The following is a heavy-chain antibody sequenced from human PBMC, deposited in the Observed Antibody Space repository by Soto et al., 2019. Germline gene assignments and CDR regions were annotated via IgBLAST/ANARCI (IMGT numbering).Heavy chain of an antibody. Sequence: QVQLQESGPGLVKPSQTLSLTCTVSGGSISSGGYYWSWIRQHPGKGLGWIGYTYHSGTTYYNPSLKRRVTISVDTYKSQFSLEVTYVTTTYTAVYYCGRVRGNQLLGWFDPWGLGTLVTVSS. V-gene: IGHV4-31*03. CDR2: TYHSGTT. J-gene: IGHJ5*02. CDR1: GGSISSGGYY. D-gene: IGHD2-2*01. CDR3: GRVRGNQLLGWFDP.